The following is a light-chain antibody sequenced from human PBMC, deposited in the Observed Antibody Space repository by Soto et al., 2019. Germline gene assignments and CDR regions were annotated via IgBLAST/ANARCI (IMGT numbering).Light chain of an antibody. CDR1: SSDVGRYNF. CDR2: GVI. CDR3: CSYAGSYTHV. J-gene: IGLJ1*01. Sequence: ALTQPRSVSGSPGQSVTISCTGTSSDVGRYNFVSWYQQHPDKAPKLMIYGVIKRPSGVPDRFSGSKSGNTASLTIYGLQAEDEADYHCCSYAGSYTHVFGTGTKVTVL. V-gene: IGLV2-11*01.